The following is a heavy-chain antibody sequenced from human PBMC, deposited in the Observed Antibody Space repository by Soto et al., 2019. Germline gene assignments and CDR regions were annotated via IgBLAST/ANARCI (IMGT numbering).Heavy chain of an antibody. V-gene: IGHV3-21*01. D-gene: IGHD2-21*01. CDR2: ITTSSSFR. CDR3: GRDVGVALAPLTFDY. J-gene: IGHJ4*02. CDR1: GFTIRTYS. Sequence: GGSLRLSCAASGFTIRTYSMNWVRQAPGKGLEWVSDITTSSSFRFYADSVKGRFTISRDDAKNSLYLQMNSLRAEDTGVYYCGRDVGVALAPLTFDYGGRGILATVPS.